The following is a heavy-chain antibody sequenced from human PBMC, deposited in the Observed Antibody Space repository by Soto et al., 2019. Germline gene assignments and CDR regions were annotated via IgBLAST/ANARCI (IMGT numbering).Heavy chain of an antibody. CDR3: TKSQSGSYFAAFDI. J-gene: IGHJ3*02. D-gene: IGHD1-26*01. CDR2: VTGSGVTT. V-gene: IGHV3-23*01. CDR1: GDSFDTYV. Sequence: PGGSLRLSCVVSGDSFDTYVINWVRQAPGKGLEWVSAVTGSGVTTWYAESIKGRFTISRDNSENTVFLQMNSLTAEDTALYYCTKSQSGSYFAAFDIWGQGTMVTVSS.